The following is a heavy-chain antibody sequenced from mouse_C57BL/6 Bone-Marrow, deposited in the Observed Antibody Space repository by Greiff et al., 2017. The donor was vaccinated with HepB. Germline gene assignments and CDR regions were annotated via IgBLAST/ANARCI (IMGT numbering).Heavy chain of an antibody. J-gene: IGHJ3*01. D-gene: IGHD2-5*01. V-gene: IGHV7-1*01. CDR3: ARDANYSNYERVWFAY. Sequence: EVKLVESGGGLVQSGRSLRLSCATSGFTFSDFYMEWVRQAPGKGLEWIAASRNKANDYTTEYSASVKGRFIVSRDTSQSILYLQMNALRAEDTAIYYWARDANYSNYERVWFAYWGQGTLVTVSA. CDR1: GFTFSDFY. CDR2: SRNKANDYTT.